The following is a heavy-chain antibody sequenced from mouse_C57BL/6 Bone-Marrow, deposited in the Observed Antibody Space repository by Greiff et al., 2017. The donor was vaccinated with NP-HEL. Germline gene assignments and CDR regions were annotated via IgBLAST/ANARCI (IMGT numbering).Heavy chain of an antibody. J-gene: IGHJ3*01. Sequence: VKLQQPGAELVKPGASVKLSCKASGYTFTSYWMQWVKQRPGQGLEWIGEIDPSDSYTNYNQKFKGKATLTVDTSSSTAYMQLSSLTSEDSAVYYCARDDYDEGGFAYWGQGTLVTVSA. D-gene: IGHD2-4*01. CDR3: ARDDYDEGGFAY. V-gene: IGHV1-50*01. CDR1: GYTFTSYW. CDR2: IDPSDSYT.